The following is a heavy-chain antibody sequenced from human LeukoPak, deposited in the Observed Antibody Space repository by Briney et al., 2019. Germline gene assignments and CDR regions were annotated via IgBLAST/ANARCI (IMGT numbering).Heavy chain of an antibody. D-gene: IGHD3-3*01. CDR3: ARGTITIFGVRTGFDP. CDR1: GYTFTSYY. J-gene: IGHJ5*02. CDR2: INPSGGST. Sequence: SVKVTCKASGYTFTSYYMHWVRQAPGQGLEWMGIINPSGGSTSYAQKFQGRVTMTRDTSTSTVYMELSSLRSEDTAVYYCARGTITIFGVRTGFDPWGQGTLVTVSS. V-gene: IGHV1-46*03.